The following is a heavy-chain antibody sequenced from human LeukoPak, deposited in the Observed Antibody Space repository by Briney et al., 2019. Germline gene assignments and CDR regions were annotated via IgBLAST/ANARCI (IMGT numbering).Heavy chain of an antibody. CDR3: ARNLPAADY. J-gene: IGHJ4*02. CDR1: GFTFSDYA. Sequence: GGSLRLSCAASGFTFSDYAMNWVRQAPGKGLEWVSYISSSSSVIYYADSVKGRFTISRDNAKNSLYLQMNSLRAEDTAVYYCARNLPAADYWGQGTLVTVSS. V-gene: IGHV3-48*04. CDR2: ISSSSSVI. D-gene: IGHD2-2*01.